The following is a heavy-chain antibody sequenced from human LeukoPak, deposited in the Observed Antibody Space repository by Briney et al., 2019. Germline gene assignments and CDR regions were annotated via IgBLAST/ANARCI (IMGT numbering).Heavy chain of an antibody. CDR3: ANSFGSKTAFDI. D-gene: IGHD3-10*01. CDR1: GFTFSSYG. V-gene: IGHV3-30*18. J-gene: IGHJ3*02. CDR2: ISYDGSNK. Sequence: PGGSLRLSCAASGFTFSSYGMHWVRQAPGKGLEWVAVISYDGSNKYYADSVKGRFTISRDNSKNTLHLQMNSLRAEDTAVYYCANSFGSKTAFDIWGQGTMVTVSS.